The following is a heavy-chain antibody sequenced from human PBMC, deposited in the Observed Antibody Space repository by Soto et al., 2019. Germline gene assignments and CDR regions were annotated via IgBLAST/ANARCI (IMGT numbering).Heavy chain of an antibody. J-gene: IGHJ4*02. V-gene: IGHV4-39*01. CDR2: IYYSGRT. D-gene: IGHD5-18*01. CDR1: GGSITSSNSY. Sequence: PSETLSLTCTVSGGSITSSNSYWGWIRQPPGKGLEWFDNIYYSGRTYHNPSLKSRVTISVDTSKNQFYLKLTSVTAADTGVYHCARQDPDTGMVRFDHWGQGTLVTVSS. CDR3: ARQDPDTGMVRFDH.